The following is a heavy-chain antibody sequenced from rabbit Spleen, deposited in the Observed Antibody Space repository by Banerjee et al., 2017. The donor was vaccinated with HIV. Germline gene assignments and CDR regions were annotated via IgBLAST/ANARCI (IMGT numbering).Heavy chain of an antibody. CDR2: IYTGNGKN. CDR1: GFSFSSTYD. V-gene: IGHV1S45*01. J-gene: IGHJ4*01. Sequence: QEQLVESGGGLVQPGGSLALTCTASGFSFSSTYDMWWVRQAPGKGLEWIGFIYTGNGKNYYASSKKRLFTTTTTSTTAATQKPTRTAAAAAAYYCSTSSNGGYHDCLDNFNLWGPGTLVTVS. D-gene: IGHD1-1*01. CDR3: STSSNGGYHDCLDNFNL.